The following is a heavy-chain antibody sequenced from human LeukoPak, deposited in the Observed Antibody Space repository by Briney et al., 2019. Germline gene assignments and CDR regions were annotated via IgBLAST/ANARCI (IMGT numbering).Heavy chain of an antibody. V-gene: IGHV3-30*02. D-gene: IGHD3-22*01. CDR1: GFTFSSYG. Sequence: GGSLRPSCAASGFTFSSYGMHWVRQAPGKGLEWVAFIRYDGSNKYYADSVKGRFTISRDNSKNTLYLQMNSPRAEDTAVYYCAKAYYYDSSGPDYWGQGTLVTVSS. CDR2: IRYDGSNK. CDR3: AKAYYYDSSGPDY. J-gene: IGHJ4*02.